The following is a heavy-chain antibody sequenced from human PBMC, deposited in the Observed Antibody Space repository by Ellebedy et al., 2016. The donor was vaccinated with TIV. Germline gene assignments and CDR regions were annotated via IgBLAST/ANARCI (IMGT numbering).Heavy chain of an antibody. CDR3: AKDMGMATINPVLDY. CDR1: GFTFSNYA. D-gene: IGHD5-24*01. Sequence: GESLKISCAASGFTFSNYAMTWVRQAPGKGLEWVSSISSSSGYIYYADSVKGRFTISRDNAKNSLYLQMNSLRTEDTALYYCAKDMGMATINPVLDYWGQGTLVTVSS. CDR2: ISSSSGYI. J-gene: IGHJ4*02. V-gene: IGHV3-21*04.